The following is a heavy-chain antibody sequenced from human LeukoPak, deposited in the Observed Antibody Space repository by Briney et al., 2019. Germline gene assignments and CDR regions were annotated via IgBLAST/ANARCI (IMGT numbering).Heavy chain of an antibody. CDR3: AKYCSGVGCYSGLDY. Sequence: GGSLRLSCAASGFTFTNYAMSWVRRPPGKGLEWVSTITGSGGTTYYADSMKGRFTISRDNSKNTLYLHMNSLRAEDTAIYYCAKYCSGVGCYSGLDYWGQGALVTVSS. CDR2: ITGSGGTT. V-gene: IGHV3-23*01. J-gene: IGHJ4*02. D-gene: IGHD2-15*01. CDR1: GFTFTNYA.